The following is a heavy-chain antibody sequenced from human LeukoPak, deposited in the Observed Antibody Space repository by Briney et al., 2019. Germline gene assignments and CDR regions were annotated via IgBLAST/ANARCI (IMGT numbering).Heavy chain of an antibody. Sequence: SQTLSLTCTLSGGSISRFWSWIRQSPGKGLEWIGYIYFTGTTNYNPSLKSRLTISIDTSRNQLSLKLSSATAADTAIYYCVNGGSYLTKWGQGTLVTVSS. J-gene: IGHJ4*02. CDR3: VNGGSYLTK. CDR2: IYFTGTT. V-gene: IGHV4-59*01. CDR1: GGSISRF. D-gene: IGHD3-10*01.